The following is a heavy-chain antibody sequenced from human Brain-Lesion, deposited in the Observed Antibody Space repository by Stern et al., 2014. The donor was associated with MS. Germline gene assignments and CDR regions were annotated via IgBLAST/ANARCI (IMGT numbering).Heavy chain of an antibody. Sequence: VQLEESGAEVKKPGASVKVSCKVSGYTLTELSMHWVRQAPSKGLEWMGGFDPEDGETIYAQKFQGRVTMTEDTSTDTAYMELSSLRSEDTAVYYCATLSPGAGGNYYRHFDYWGQGTLVTVSS. CDR3: ATLSPGAGGNYYRHFDY. D-gene: IGHD1-26*01. J-gene: IGHJ4*02. CDR1: GYTLTELS. CDR2: FDPEDGET. V-gene: IGHV1-24*01.